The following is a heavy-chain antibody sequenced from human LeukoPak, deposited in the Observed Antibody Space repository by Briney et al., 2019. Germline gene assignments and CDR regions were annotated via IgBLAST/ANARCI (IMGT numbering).Heavy chain of an antibody. D-gene: IGHD6-13*01. CDR3: ANESPGYSSSWCVY. Sequence: PGGSLRLSCAASGFTFSSYGMHWVRQAPGKGLEWVAVISYDGSNKCYADSVKGRFTISRDNSKNTLYLQMNSLRAEDTAVYYCANESPGYSSSWCVYWGQGTLVTVSS. CDR2: ISYDGSNK. J-gene: IGHJ4*02. V-gene: IGHV3-30*18. CDR1: GFTFSSYG.